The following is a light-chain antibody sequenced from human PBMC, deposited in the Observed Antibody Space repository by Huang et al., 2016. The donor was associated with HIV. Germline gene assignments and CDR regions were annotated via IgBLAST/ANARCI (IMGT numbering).Light chain of an antibody. J-gene: IGKJ2*01. CDR1: QSISRD. V-gene: IGKV3-15*01. CDR3: QHYNDWPPYA. Sequence: EIVMTQSPVTLSVSPGENATLSCRASQSISRDVAWYPQKPGQAPRLLIYGASTRATGIPARFSGSGSGTEFTLTISSLQSEDFVVYYCQHYNDWPPYAFGQGTKLDI. CDR2: GAS.